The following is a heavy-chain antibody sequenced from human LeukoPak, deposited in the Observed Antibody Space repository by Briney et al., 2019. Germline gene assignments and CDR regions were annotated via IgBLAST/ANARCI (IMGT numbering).Heavy chain of an antibody. D-gene: IGHD6-13*01. V-gene: IGHV3-74*01. CDR3: AKTRPLDSSSWSHGDY. Sequence: GGSLRLSCAASGFTFSSNWMLWVRQAPGKGLVWVSRINEDGSTTNYADSVKGRSTIFRDNAKNTLYLQMNSLRAEDTAVYYCAKTRPLDSSSWSHGDYWGQGTLVTVSS. CDR1: GFTFSSNW. CDR2: INEDGSTT. J-gene: IGHJ4*02.